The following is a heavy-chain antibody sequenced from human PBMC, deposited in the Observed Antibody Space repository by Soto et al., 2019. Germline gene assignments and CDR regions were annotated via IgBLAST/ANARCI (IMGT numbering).Heavy chain of an antibody. Sequence: GASVNVSCKASGYTFTGYYMHWVRQAPGQGLEWMGGIIPIFGTANYAQKFQGRVTITADESTSTAYMELSSLRSEDTAVYYCARELGKIAAAGTASYYYYGRDVWGQGTTVTVSS. CDR2: IIPIFGTA. V-gene: IGHV1-69*13. J-gene: IGHJ6*02. CDR3: ARELGKIAAAGTASYYYYGRDV. D-gene: IGHD6-13*01. CDR1: GYTFTGYY.